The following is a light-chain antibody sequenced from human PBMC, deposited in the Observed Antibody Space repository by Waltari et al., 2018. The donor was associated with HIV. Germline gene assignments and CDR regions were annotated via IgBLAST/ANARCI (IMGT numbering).Light chain of an antibody. Sequence: QSVLTQPPSASGTPGQRVSISCSGRISTIAANPVAWYQQFPGTAPKLLIYSNNQRPSGVPDRFSGSKSGTSASLGISGLQSDDEADYYCASWDDSLNGWVFGGGTKLAVL. CDR1: ISTIAANP. V-gene: IGLV1-44*01. CDR3: ASWDDSLNGWV. CDR2: SNN. J-gene: IGLJ3*02.